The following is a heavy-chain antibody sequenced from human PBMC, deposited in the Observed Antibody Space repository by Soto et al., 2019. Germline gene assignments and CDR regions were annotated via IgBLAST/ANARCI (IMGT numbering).Heavy chain of an antibody. J-gene: IGHJ4*02. D-gene: IGHD6-6*01. CDR2: ISTSIDAT. Sequence: GGSLRLSCAASGFAFSNYAMHWVRQAPGRGLEWVSSISTSIDATYYADSVKGRFTISRDDSKNTLYLQMNSLRAEDSAVYYCAKDRTVAARNFDYWGQGTQVTVSS. CDR1: GFAFSNYA. CDR3: AKDRTVAARNFDY. V-gene: IGHV3-23*01.